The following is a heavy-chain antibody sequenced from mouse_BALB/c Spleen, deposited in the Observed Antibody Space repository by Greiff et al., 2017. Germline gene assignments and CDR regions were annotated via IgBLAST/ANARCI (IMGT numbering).Heavy chain of an antibody. V-gene: IGHV1-87*01. D-gene: IGHD1-2*01. CDR3: ARRGHYHWYFDV. J-gene: IGHJ1*01. Sequence: VQLQQSGAELARPGASVKLSCKASGYTFTSYWMQWVKQRPGQGLEWIGAIYPGDGDTRYTQKFKGKATLTADKSSSTAYMQLSSLASEDSAVYYCARRGHYHWYFDVWGAGTTVTVSS. CDR1: GYTFTSYW. CDR2: IYPGDGDT.